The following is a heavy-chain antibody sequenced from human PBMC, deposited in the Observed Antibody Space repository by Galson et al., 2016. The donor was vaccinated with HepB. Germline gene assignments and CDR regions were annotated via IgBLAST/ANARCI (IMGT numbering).Heavy chain of an antibody. D-gene: IGHD6-19*01. CDR1: GDSVSSNNAA. V-gene: IGHV6-1*01. CDR2: TYYRSGDWYF. Sequence: CAISGDSVSSNNAAWNWIRHSPSGGLEWLGRTYYRSGDWYFDYAVSAKNRMFINPDSSKNQLSLQINSVTSADTAIYYCVRHRRGRVAGMEGYYYYGLDVWGQGTTVTVS. CDR3: VRHRRGRVAGMEGYYYYGLDV. J-gene: IGHJ6*02.